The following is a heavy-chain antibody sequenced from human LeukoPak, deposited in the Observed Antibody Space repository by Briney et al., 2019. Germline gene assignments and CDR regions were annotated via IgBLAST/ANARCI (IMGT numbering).Heavy chain of an antibody. CDR2: IIPIFGTA. CDR1: GGTFSSYA. CDR3: ASGYYYDSSGYYYGRHYYYYMDV. J-gene: IGHJ6*03. V-gene: IGHV1-69*05. Sequence: GASVKVSCKASGGTFSSYAISWVRQAPGQGLEWMGGIIPIFGTANYAQKFQGRVTITTDESTSTAYMELSSLRSEDTAVYYCASGYYYDSSGYYYGRHYYYYMDVWAKGPRSPSP. D-gene: IGHD3-22*01.